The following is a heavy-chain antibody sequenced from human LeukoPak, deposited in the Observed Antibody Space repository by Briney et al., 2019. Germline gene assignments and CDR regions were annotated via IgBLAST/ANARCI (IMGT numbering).Heavy chain of an antibody. Sequence: GGSLRLSCAASGFTVSSNYMSWVRQAPGKGLEWVSIIYGGGKTYYADSVKGRFTISRDNSKNTLYLQMNSLRAEDTAVYYCARALGQFGNWFDPWGQGTLVTVSS. D-gene: IGHD3-16*01. V-gene: IGHV3-53*01. J-gene: IGHJ5*02. CDR3: ARALGQFGNWFDP. CDR2: IYGGGKT. CDR1: GFTVSSNY.